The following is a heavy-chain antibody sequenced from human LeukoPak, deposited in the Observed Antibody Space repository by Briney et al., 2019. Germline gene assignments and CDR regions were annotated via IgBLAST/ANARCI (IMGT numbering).Heavy chain of an antibody. J-gene: IGHJ1*01. V-gene: IGHV3-53*01. Sequence: GGSLRLSCVASGFSVSSNYMAWVRQAPGKGLEWVSVLYIGGNTCYGDFVKGRFTISRDNSRNTLYLQMNSLRVDDTAVYYCARELAVGAITEYFQDWGQGTLVTVSS. CDR2: LYIGGNT. CDR1: GFSVSSNY. CDR3: ARELAVGAITEYFQD. D-gene: IGHD1-26*01.